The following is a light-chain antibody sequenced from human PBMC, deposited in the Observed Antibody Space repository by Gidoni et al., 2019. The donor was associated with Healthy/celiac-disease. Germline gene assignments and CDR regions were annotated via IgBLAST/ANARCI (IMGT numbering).Light chain of an antibody. CDR2: KAS. CDR3: QQYNSYSIT. J-gene: IGKJ5*01. CDR1: QSISSW. V-gene: IGKV1-5*03. Sequence: DIQMTQSPSTLSASVGDRVTITCRASQSISSWLAWYQQKPGKAPKLLIYKASSLESGVPSRFSGIGSGTEFTLTISSLQPDDLATYYCQQYNSYSITFGQGTRLEIK.